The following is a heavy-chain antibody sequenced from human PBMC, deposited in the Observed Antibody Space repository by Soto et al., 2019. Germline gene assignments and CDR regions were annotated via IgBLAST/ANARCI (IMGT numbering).Heavy chain of an antibody. D-gene: IGHD1-26*01. J-gene: IGHJ6*03. CDR3: ARVPVGAETTYYYYYYMDV. Sequence: QVQLQQWGAGLLKPSETLSLTCAVYGGSFSGYYWSWIRQPPGKGLEWIGEINHSGSTNYNPSLKSRVTISVDTSKNQFSLKLSSVTAADTAVYYCARVPVGAETTYYYYYYMDVWGKGTTVTVSS. CDR1: GGSFSGYY. CDR2: INHSGST. V-gene: IGHV4-34*01.